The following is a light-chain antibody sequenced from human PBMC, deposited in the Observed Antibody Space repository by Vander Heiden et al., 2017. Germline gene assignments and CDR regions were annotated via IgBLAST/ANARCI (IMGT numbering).Light chain of an antibody. Sequence: VLTQSPGTLSLSPGERATLSCRASQSISSTYLAWYQQQSGQAPRLLIYGASRRATGIPDRFSGSGSGTDFTLTINRLEPEDFAVYYCQQYDNSLPWTFDQGTKVEIK. CDR2: GAS. CDR1: QSISSTY. CDR3: QQYDNSLPWT. J-gene: IGKJ1*01. V-gene: IGKV3-20*01.